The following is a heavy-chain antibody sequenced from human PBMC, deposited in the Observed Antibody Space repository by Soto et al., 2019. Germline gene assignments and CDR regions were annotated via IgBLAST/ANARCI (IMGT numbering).Heavy chain of an antibody. D-gene: IGHD1-1*01. CDR1: GYTFTSYA. V-gene: IGHV1-3*01. Sequence: QVQLVQSGAEVKKPGASVKVSCKASGYTFTSYAMHWVRQAPGQRLEWMGWINAGNGNTKYSQKFQGRVTITRDTSASTAYMELSSLRAEDTAGYYCARDDPVHVMRVLGQGTTVTVPS. CDR2: INAGNGNT. J-gene: IGHJ6*01. CDR3: ARDDPVHVMRV.